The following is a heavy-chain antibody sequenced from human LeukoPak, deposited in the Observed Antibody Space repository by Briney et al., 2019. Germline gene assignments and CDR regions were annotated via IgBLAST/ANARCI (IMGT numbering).Heavy chain of an antibody. CDR3: ARVSSGWYRGGWFDP. V-gene: IGHV4-34*01. CDR1: GGSFSGYC. J-gene: IGHJ5*02. Sequence: SETLSLTCAVYGGSFSGYCWSWIRQPPGKGLEWIGEINHSGSTNYNPSLKSRVTISVDTSKNQFSLKLSSVTAADTAVYYCARVSSGWYRGGWFDPWGQGTLVTVSS. D-gene: IGHD6-19*01. CDR2: INHSGST.